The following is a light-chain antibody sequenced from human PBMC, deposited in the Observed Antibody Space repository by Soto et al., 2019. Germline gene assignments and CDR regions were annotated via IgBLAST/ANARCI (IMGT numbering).Light chain of an antibody. V-gene: IGLV1-44*01. CDR3: STWDDSLNGPL. CDR1: SSNIGGNT. Sequence: QSVLTQPPSASGTPGQRVTISCSGGSSNIGGNTVNWYQQRPGAAPKLIIFSNSQRPSGVPDRFSGSKSGTSASLAIGGLQSEDEAEYYCSTWDDSLNGPLFGGGTKVTVL. CDR2: SNS. J-gene: IGLJ2*01.